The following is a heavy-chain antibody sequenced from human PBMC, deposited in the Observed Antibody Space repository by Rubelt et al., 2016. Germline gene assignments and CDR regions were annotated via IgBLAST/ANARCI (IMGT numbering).Heavy chain of an antibody. Sequence: EVQLVESGGGVIQPGGSLRLSCAASGFSVRSSYMSWVRQAPGKGLEWVSLIYSTSDAYYTDSVRGRFTISRDNSKNTLYLHMNSLRPEDTAVYYCARGGDMDVWGQGTTVTVSS. J-gene: IGHJ6*02. V-gene: IGHV3-66*03. CDR1: GFSVRSSY. CDR3: ARGGDMDV. CDR2: IYSTSDA. D-gene: IGHD3-16*01.